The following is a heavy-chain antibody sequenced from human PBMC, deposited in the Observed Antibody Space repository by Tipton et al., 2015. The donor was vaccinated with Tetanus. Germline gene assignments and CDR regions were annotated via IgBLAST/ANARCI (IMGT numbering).Heavy chain of an antibody. CDR1: GFTFSSYS. CDR2: ISSSSSYI. J-gene: IGHJ4*02. CDR3: ARAPRYCGGDCYHFDY. D-gene: IGHD2-21*02. V-gene: IGHV3-21*04. Sequence: SLRLSCAASGFTFSSYSMNWVRQAPGKGLEWVSSISSSSSYIYYADSVKGRFTISRDNSKNTLYLQMNSLRVEDTAIYYCARAPRYCGGDCYHFDYWGQGTLVTVSS.